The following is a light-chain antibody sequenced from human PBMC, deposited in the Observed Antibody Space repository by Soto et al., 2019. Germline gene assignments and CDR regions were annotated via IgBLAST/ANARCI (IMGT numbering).Light chain of an antibody. J-gene: IGLJ1*01. Sequence: QSVLTQPASVSGSPGQSVTISCAGTSGDVGGYNYVSWYQQHPGKAPKLMIHAVTNRPSGVSNRFSGSKSGNTASLTISSLQAEDEADYYCCSYTGASTYVFGTGTKLTVL. V-gene: IGLV2-14*01. CDR3: CSYTGASTYV. CDR1: SGDVGGYNY. CDR2: AVT.